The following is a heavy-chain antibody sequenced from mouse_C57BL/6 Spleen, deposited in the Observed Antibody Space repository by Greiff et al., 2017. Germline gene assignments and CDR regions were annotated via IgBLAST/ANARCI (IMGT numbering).Heavy chain of an antibody. CDR1: GYTFTSYW. CDR3: TRSELSQYFEV. Sequence: VQLQQSGTELVKPGASVKLSCKASGYTFTSYWMHWVKQRPGQGLEWIGNINPSNGGTNYNEKFKSKTTLTVDKSSSTAYLRLSRLTSEDSAVYYCTRSELSQYFEVWGTGTTVTVSS. CDR2: INPSNGGT. V-gene: IGHV1-53*01. D-gene: IGHD1-1*02. J-gene: IGHJ1*03.